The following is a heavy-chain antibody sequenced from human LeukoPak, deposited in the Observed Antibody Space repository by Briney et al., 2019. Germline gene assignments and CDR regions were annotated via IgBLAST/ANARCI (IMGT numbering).Heavy chain of an antibody. J-gene: IGHJ3*02. D-gene: IGHD3-22*01. CDR3: AVGPDLVVITGAFDI. Sequence: ASVKVSCKASGYTFTSYYMHWVRQAPGQGLEWMGIINPNGGSTSYAQKFQGRVTMTRDTSTSTVYMELSSLRSEDTAVYYCAVGPDLVVITGAFDIWGQGTMVTVSS. V-gene: IGHV1-46*01. CDR1: GYTFTSYY. CDR2: INPNGGST.